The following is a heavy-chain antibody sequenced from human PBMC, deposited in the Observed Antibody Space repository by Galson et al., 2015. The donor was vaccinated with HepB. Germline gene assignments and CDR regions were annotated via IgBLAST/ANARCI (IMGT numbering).Heavy chain of an antibody. CDR3: ARLGRRIAAAEY. J-gene: IGHJ4*02. Sequence: TLSLTCAVSGYSISSGYYWGWIRQPPGKGLEWIGSIYHSGSTYYNPSLKSRVTISVDTSKNQFSLKLSSVTAADTAVYYCARLGRRIAAAEYWGQGTLVTVSS. CDR2: IYHSGST. V-gene: IGHV4-38-2*01. CDR1: GYSISSGYY. D-gene: IGHD6-13*01.